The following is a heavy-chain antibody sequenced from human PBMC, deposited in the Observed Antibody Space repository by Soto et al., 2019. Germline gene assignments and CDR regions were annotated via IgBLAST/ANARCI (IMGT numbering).Heavy chain of an antibody. CDR2: IYSSGNA. Sequence: SETLSLTCSVSLDSISNSYWTWIRQPAGKGLEWIGHIYSSGNANYNPSLKSRVTMSLDTSKNQFSLSLKSVTAADTAIYYCAKGRGFYSDNYFDPWGQGTQVT. D-gene: IGHD3-22*01. CDR3: AKGRGFYSDNYFDP. CDR1: LDSISNSY. J-gene: IGHJ5*02. V-gene: IGHV4-4*07.